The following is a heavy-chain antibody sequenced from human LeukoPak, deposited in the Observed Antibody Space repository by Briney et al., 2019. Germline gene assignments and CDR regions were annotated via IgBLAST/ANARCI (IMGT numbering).Heavy chain of an antibody. Sequence: ASVKVSCKASGYTFSGNYMNWVRQAPGQGLEWMGWINPNSGGTNYAQKFQGRVTMTRDTSISTAYMELSRLRSDDTAVYYCARVYYSSSYDYWYFDLWGRGTLVTVSS. CDR1: GYTFSGNY. D-gene: IGHD6-13*01. V-gene: IGHV1-2*02. J-gene: IGHJ2*01. CDR2: INPNSGGT. CDR3: ARVYYSSSYDYWYFDL.